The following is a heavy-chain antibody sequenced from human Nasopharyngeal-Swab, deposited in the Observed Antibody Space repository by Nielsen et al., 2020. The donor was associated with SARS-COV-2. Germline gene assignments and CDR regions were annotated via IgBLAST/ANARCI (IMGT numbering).Heavy chain of an antibody. CDR1: GGSFSGYY. CDR3: ARPKYSGYDDEFGAYFDY. J-gene: IGHJ4*02. V-gene: IGHV4-34*01. D-gene: IGHD5-12*01. Sequence: SETPLTCAVYGGSFSGYYWSWIRQPPGKGLEWIGEINHSGSTNYNPSLKSRVTISVDTSKNQFSLKLSSVTAADTAVYYCARPKYSGYDDEFGAYFDYWGQGTLVTVSS. CDR2: INHSGST.